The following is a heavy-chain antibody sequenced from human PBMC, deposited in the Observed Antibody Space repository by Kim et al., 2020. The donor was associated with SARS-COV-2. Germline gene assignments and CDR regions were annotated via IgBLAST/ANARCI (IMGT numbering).Heavy chain of an antibody. J-gene: IGHJ5*02. Sequence: SETLSLTCAVYGGSFSGYYWSWIRQPPGKGLEWIGEINHSGSTNYNPSLKSRVTISVDTSKNQFSLTLSPVTAADTAVYYCARGPGYSSSWYGARNWFDP. CDR1: GGSFSGYY. CDR2: INHSGST. CDR3: ARGPGYSSSWYGARNWFDP. D-gene: IGHD6-13*01. V-gene: IGHV4-34*01.